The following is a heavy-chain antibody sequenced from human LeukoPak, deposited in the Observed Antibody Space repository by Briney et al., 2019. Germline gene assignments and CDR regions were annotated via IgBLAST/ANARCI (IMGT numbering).Heavy chain of an antibody. J-gene: IGHJ4*02. Sequence: PGKSLRLSCAASGFTFSTHGMHWVRQAPGRGLEWVALLSYDGSKDSYADSVRGRFTISRDNFKNTLFLQMTSLRAEDTAVYYCAEDGAFWSGYLDSWGQGTLVTVSS. CDR3: AEDGAFWSGYLDS. V-gene: IGHV3-30*18. D-gene: IGHD3-3*01. CDR2: LSYDGSKD. CDR1: GFTFSTHG.